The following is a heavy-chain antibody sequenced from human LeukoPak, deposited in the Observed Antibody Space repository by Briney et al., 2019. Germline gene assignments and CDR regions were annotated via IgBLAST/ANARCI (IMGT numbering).Heavy chain of an antibody. D-gene: IGHD3-22*01. Sequence: PSETLSLTCTVSGGSVSSISSYWGWIPQPPGQGLEWIGSAYFTGSTNHNPSLKTRVSIPLDTSKNHLSLRFTSATATDTAPHYCAKSCPSYYYTPGVYSWGQGTLVAVSS. CDR2: AYFTGST. CDR3: AKSCPSYYYTPGVYS. J-gene: IGHJ4*02. V-gene: IGHV4-39*02. CDR1: GGSVSSISSY.